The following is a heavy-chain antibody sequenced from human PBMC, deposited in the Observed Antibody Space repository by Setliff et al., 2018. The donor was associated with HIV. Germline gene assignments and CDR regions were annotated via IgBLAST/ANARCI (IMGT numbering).Heavy chain of an antibody. D-gene: IGHD2-21*01. V-gene: IGHV1-2*04. J-gene: IGHJ6*02. CDR2: INPKSDGT. Sequence: GASVKVSCKASGYSFTDYYIHWVRQALGQGLEWMGWINPKSDGTNYAQKFQGWITMTRDTSISTVYMELSRLRSDDTAVYYCARYWGDGDYYYYGMDVWGQGTTVTVSS. CDR1: GYSFTDYY. CDR3: ARYWGDGDYYYYGMDV.